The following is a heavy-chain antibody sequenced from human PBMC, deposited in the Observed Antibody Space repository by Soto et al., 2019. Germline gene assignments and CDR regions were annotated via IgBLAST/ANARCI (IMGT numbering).Heavy chain of an antibody. CDR2: INAGDGNT. D-gene: IGHD2-21*02. CDR3: ARSIVVVTALDY. J-gene: IGHJ4*02. V-gene: IGHV1-3*01. CDR1: GYTFTSYA. Sequence: EASVKVSCKASGYTFTSYAMHWVRQAPGQRLEWMGWINAGDGNTKYSQKFQGRVTITRDTSASTAYMELSSLRSEDTAVYYCARSIVVVTALDYWGQGTLVTVSS.